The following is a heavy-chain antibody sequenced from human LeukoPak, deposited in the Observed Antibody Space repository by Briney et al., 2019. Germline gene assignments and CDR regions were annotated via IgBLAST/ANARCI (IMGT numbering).Heavy chain of an antibody. D-gene: IGHD3-16*01. CDR3: ARGLSEPMSLLPRLYYFDY. Sequence: SVKVSCKASGGTFSSYAISWVRQAPGQGLEWMGGIIPIFGTANYAQKSQGRVTITADESTSTAYMELSSLRSEDTAVYYCARGLSEPMSLLPRLYYFDYWGQGTLVTVSS. V-gene: IGHV1-69*13. CDR2: IIPIFGTA. J-gene: IGHJ4*02. CDR1: GGTFSSYA.